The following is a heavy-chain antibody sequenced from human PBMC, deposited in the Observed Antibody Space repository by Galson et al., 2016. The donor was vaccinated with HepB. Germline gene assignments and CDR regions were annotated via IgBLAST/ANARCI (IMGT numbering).Heavy chain of an antibody. Sequence: SVKVSCKASGYTFTDYAMHWVRQAPGQRLEWMGWINAGNGHTKCSQKLQGRVTITRDTSASTAYMELSSLTSEDTAVYYCASSGGHNDCYGYWGPGTLVTVAS. CDR1: GYTFTDYA. CDR2: INAGNGHT. V-gene: IGHV1-3*01. D-gene: IGHD5-18*01. J-gene: IGHJ4*02. CDR3: ASSGGHNDCYGY.